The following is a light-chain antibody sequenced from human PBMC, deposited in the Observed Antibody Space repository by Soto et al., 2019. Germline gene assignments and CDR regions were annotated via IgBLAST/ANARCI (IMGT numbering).Light chain of an antibody. V-gene: IGKV3-20*01. Sequence: EIVLTQSPGTLSLSPGERATLSCRASQRVKSGYLAWYQQKPGQPPRLLISGASSRATGIPARFSGSGSGTDFTLTISGLEPEDFAVYYCQQYCTSHMYTFGQGTKLEIK. CDR3: QQYCTSHMYT. CDR1: QRVKSGY. CDR2: GAS. J-gene: IGKJ2*01.